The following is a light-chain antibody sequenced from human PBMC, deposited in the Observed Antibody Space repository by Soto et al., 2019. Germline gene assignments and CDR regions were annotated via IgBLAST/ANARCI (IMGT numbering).Light chain of an antibody. CDR1: QSVLYSSKNKNY. CDR2: WAS. CDR3: QKYESTPPT. Sequence: EIVMTQSPDSLAVSLGERATINCKSSQSVLYSSKNKNYLAWYQQRPGQPPKLLIYWASTRESGVPDRFSGSGSGTDFTLTITSMQAADLAFYYCQKYESTPPTFGQGTKLEIK. J-gene: IGKJ2*01. V-gene: IGKV4-1*01.